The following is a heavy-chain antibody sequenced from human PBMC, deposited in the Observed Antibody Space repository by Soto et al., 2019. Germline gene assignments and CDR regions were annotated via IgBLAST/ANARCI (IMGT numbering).Heavy chain of an antibody. CDR3: ARDDLRPLDSSGWYYFDY. V-gene: IGHV1-69*13. Sequence: SVKVSCKASGGTFSSYAISWVRQAPGQGLEWMGGIIPIFGTANYAQKFQGRVTITADESTSTAYMELSSLRSEDTAVYYCARDDLRPLDSSGWYYFDYWGQGTLVTVSS. J-gene: IGHJ4*02. CDR1: GGTFSSYA. D-gene: IGHD6-19*01. CDR2: IIPIFGTA.